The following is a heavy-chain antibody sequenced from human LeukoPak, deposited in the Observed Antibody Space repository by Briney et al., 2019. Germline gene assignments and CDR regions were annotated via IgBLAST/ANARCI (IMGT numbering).Heavy chain of an antibody. Sequence: SETLSLTCTVSGGSLSGHYWSWIRQPPGKGLEWTGYIYYSGSTNYNPSLKSRVTISVDTSKNQFSLKLSPVTAADTAVYYCARQAAGDYLGYWGQGTLVTVSS. V-gene: IGHV4-59*08. J-gene: IGHJ4*02. CDR3: ARQAAGDYLGY. D-gene: IGHD2-15*01. CDR1: GGSLSGHY. CDR2: IYYSGST.